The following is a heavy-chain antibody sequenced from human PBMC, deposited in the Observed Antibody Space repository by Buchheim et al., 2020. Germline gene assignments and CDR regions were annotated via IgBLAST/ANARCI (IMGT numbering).Heavy chain of an antibody. CDR1: GFTFSSYA. D-gene: IGHD3-3*01. CDR2: ISGRGGST. Sequence: EVQLLESGGGLVQPGGSLRLSCAASGFTFSSYAMSWVRQAPGKGLEWVSAISGRGGSTYYADSVKGRFTISRENLKNTLYLQMNSLRAEDTAVYYCAKDDDYYFWSGSIPYWYGMYVLGQGTT. J-gene: IGHJ6*01. CDR3: AKDDDYYFWSGSIPYWYGMYV. V-gene: IGHV3-23*01.